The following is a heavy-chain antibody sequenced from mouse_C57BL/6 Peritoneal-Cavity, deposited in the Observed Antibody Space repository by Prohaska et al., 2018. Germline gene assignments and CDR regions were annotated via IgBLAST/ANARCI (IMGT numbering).Heavy chain of an antibody. CDR1: GIDFSRYW. J-gene: IGHJ2*01. Sequence: EVKLLQSGGGLVQPGGSLKLSCAASGIDFSRYWMSWVRRSPGKGLEWIGEINTDSSTINYAPALKDKFIISRDNAKKTLYLEMSKVRSEDTALYYCARTLPEYFDCWGQSTTITVYS. D-gene: IGHD5-5*01. CDR2: INTDSSTI. V-gene: IGHV4-1*01. CDR3: ARTLPEYFDC.